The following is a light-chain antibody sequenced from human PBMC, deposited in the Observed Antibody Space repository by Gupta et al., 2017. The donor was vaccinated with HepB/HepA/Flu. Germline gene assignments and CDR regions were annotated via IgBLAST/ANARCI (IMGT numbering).Light chain of an antibody. V-gene: IGLV2-14*01. Sequence: QSALTQPASVSGSPGPSIAISCTGTSSDVDGYNYVSWYQQHPGKAPKLLIYDVNTRPSGVSNRFSGSKSGNTASLTISGLQAEDEADYYCNSYTSSSTRVVFGGGTKLTVL. J-gene: IGLJ2*01. CDR2: DVN. CDR3: NSYTSSSTRVV. CDR1: SSDVDGYNY.